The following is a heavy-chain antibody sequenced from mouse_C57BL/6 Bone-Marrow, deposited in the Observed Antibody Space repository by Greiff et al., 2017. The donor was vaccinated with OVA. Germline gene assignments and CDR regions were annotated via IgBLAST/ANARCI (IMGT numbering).Heavy chain of an antibody. CDR1: GYAFRSYW. D-gene: IGHD2-1*01. CDR3: ARAGNYVDAMDY. V-gene: IGHV1-80*01. Sequence: QVQLQQSGAELVKPGASVKISCKASGYAFRSYWMNWVKQRPGKGLEWIGQIYPGDGDTNYNGKFKGKATLTADKSSSTAYMQLSSLTSEDSAVYFCARAGNYVDAMDYWGQGTSVTVSS. CDR2: IYPGDGDT. J-gene: IGHJ4*01.